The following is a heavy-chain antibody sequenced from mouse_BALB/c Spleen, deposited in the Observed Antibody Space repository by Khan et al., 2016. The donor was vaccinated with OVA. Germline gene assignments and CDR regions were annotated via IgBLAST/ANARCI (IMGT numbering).Heavy chain of an antibody. J-gene: IGHJ3*01. CDR3: ARRNYFGYTCAD. Sequence: QVQLKESGAELARPGASVKLSCKASGYTFTDYYINWVKQRTGQGLEWIGEISPGSGDTYYNERFKGKATLTADKSSSTAYMQLSSLTSEASAVYCWARRNYFGYTCADWGQGTLVTVSA. D-gene: IGHD1-2*01. V-gene: IGHV1-77*01. CDR1: GYTFTDYY. CDR2: ISPGSGDT.